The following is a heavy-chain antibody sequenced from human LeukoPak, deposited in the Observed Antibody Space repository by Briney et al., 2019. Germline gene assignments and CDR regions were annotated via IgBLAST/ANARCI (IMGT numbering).Heavy chain of an antibody. D-gene: IGHD4-17*01. V-gene: IGHV4-59*06. CDR2: IYYSGST. Sequence: SETLSLTCTVSGDSVSNYYWCWVRQPPGRGLEWIGYIYYSGSTYYNPSLKSRVTISVDTSKNQFSLKLSSVTAADTAVYYCAREFSPRYGGTVFDYWGQGTLVTVSS. CDR1: GDSVSNYY. J-gene: IGHJ4*02. CDR3: AREFSPRYGGTVFDY.